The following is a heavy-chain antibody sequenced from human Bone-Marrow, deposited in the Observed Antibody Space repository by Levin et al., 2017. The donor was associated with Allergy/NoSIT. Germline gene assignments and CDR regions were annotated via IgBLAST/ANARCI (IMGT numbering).Heavy chain of an antibody. Sequence: GGSLRLSCAASGFTFSSYSMNWVRQAPGKGLEWVSSISSSSSYIYYADSVKGRFTISRDNAKNSLYLQMNSLRAEDTAVYYCARDRCYDFWSGYYPYYYYGMDVWGQGTTVTVSS. D-gene: IGHD3-3*01. J-gene: IGHJ6*02. CDR2: ISSSSSYI. CDR1: GFTFSSYS. CDR3: ARDRCYDFWSGYYPYYYYGMDV. V-gene: IGHV3-21*01.